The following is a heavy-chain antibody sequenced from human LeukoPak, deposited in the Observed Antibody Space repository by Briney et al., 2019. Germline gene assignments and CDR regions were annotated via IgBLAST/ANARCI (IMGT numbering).Heavy chain of an antibody. V-gene: IGHV3-23*01. CDR1: GFTFSCYA. CDR2: IGGSGSST. CDR3: AKVAVSTAGTWWFDT. J-gene: IGHJ5*02. D-gene: IGHD6-13*01. Sequence: GGPLRFSCAASGFTFSCYAMVWARQAPGKGLKWVSYIGGSGSSTYYADSVKGRITISRDNSRNTMFLQMNSLRADDTAVYYCAKVAVSTAGTWWFDTWGQGTLVTVSS.